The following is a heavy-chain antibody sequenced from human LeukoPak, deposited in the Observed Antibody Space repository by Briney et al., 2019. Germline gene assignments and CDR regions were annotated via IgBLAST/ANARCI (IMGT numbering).Heavy chain of an antibody. D-gene: IGHD3-22*01. CDR1: GGSISSYY. V-gene: IGHV4-59*01. Sequence: PSETLSLTCTVSGGSISSYYWSWIRQPPGKGLEWIGYIYYSGSTNYNPSLKSRVTISVDTSKNQFSLKLSSVTAADTAVYYCARVITMIGHGNWFDPWGQGTLVTVSS. CDR2: IYYSGST. J-gene: IGHJ5*02. CDR3: ARVITMIGHGNWFDP.